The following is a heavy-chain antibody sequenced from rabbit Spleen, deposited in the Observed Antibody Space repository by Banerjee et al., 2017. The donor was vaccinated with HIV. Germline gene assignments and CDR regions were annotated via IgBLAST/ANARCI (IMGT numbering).Heavy chain of an antibody. CDR1: GFSFSSRYY. V-gene: IGHV1S40*01. J-gene: IGHJ6*01. Sequence: QSLEESGGDLVKPGASLTLTCTASGFSFSSRYYMCWVRQAPGKGLEWIACIASGSSSGFTYSATWAKGRFTCSKTSSTTVTLQMTSLTVADTATYFCARDTGSSFSSYGMDLWGQGTLVTVS. D-gene: IGHD8-1*01. CDR2: IASGSSSGFT. CDR3: ARDTGSSFSSYGMDL.